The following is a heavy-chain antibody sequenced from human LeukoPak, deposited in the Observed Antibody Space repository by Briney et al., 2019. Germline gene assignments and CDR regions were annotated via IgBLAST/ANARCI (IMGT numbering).Heavy chain of an antibody. V-gene: IGHV3-23*01. CDR1: GFTFSSYA. CDR3: AGAARPSYYYYYMDV. Sequence: GGSLRLSCAASGFTFSSYAMSWVRQAPGKGLEWVSAISGSGGSTYYADSVKGRSTISRDNSKNTLYLQMNSLRAEDTAVYYCAGAARPSYYYYYMDVWGKGTTVTVSS. CDR2: ISGSGGST. D-gene: IGHD6-6*01. J-gene: IGHJ6*03.